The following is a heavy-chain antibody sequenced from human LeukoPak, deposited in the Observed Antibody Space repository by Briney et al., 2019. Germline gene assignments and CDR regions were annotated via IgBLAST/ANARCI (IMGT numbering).Heavy chain of an antibody. D-gene: IGHD2-15*01. V-gene: IGHV3-15*01. CDR1: GFTFSNAW. J-gene: IGHJ4*02. Sequence: GGSLRLSCAASGFTFSNAWVSWVRQAPGKGLEWVGRIKSTPDGGTTDYAAPVKGRFTISRDDSENILYLQMNSLKTEDTAVYYCTTYVCSGGSCYYFDYWGSGTLVTVSS. CDR3: TTYVCSGGSCYYFDY. CDR2: IKSTPDGGTT.